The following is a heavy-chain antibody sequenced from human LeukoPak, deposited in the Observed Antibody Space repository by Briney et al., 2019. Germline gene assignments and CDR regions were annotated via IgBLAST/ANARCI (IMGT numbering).Heavy chain of an antibody. CDR1: GGSFSGYY. V-gene: IGHV4-34*01. CDR3: ASTVVPAALNWFDP. Sequence: KPSETLSLTCAVYGGSFSGYYWSRIRQPPGKGLEWIGEINHSGSTNYNPSLKSRVTISVDTSKNQFSLKLSSVTAADTAVYYCASTVVPAALNWFDPWGQGTLVTVSS. CDR2: INHSGST. J-gene: IGHJ5*02. D-gene: IGHD2-2*01.